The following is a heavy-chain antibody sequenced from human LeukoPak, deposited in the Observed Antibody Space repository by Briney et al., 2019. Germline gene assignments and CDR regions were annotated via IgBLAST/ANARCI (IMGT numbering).Heavy chain of an antibody. CDR3: AKTRPLDSSSWSHGDY. Sequence: PEGSLRLSCAASGFTFNSYAMSWVRQAPGKGLEWVSAISGSGDSTYYGDSVKGRFTISRDNSKNTLYLQMNSLRAEDTAVYYCAKTRPLDSSSWSHGDYWGQGTLVTVSS. D-gene: IGHD6-13*01. J-gene: IGHJ4*02. CDR1: GFTFNSYA. V-gene: IGHV3-23*01. CDR2: ISGSGDST.